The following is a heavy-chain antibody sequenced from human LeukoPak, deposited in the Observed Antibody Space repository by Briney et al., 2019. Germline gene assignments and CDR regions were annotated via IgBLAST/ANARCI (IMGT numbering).Heavy chain of an antibody. Sequence: GGSLRLSCAASGFTVSSNYMSWVRQAPGKGLEWVSVIYSGGSTYYADSVKGRFTISRDNSKNTLYLQMNSLRAEDTAMYYCARYGSGSRATLGHWGQGTLVTVSS. D-gene: IGHD3-10*01. CDR3: ARYGSGSRATLGH. J-gene: IGHJ4*02. CDR1: GFTVSSNY. V-gene: IGHV3-53*01. CDR2: IYSGGST.